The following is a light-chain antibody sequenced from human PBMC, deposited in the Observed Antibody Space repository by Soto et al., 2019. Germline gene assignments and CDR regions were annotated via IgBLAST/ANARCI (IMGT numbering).Light chain of an antibody. J-gene: IGLJ3*02. CDR2: TNS. CDR3: AAWDDSLNGWV. V-gene: IGLV1-44*01. Sequence: QLVLTQPPSASGTPGQTVTISCSGSSSNIGTYPVNWYQQLPGTAPELLMYTNSHRPSGVPDRFSGSKSGTSAALAISGLQSEDEADYYCAAWDDSLNGWVFGGGTKLTVL. CDR1: SSNIGTYP.